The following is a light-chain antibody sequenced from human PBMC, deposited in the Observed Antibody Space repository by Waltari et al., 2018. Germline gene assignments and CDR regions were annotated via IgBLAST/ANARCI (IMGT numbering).Light chain of an antibody. CDR1: SSNIGVNI. CDR2: STD. CDR3: EVWDDSLTGRV. J-gene: IGLJ1*01. V-gene: IGLV1-44*01. Sequence: QSVVTQPPSASGTPGQRVTISCSGGSSNIGVNIVNWYQHFPGSAPKLLIYSTDQRPSGVPDRVSGSKSGTSASLAISGLQSEDEAEYYCEVWDDSLTGRVFGTGTKVTVL.